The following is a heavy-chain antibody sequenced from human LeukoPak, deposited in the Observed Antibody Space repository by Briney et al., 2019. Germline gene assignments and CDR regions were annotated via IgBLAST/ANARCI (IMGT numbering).Heavy chain of an antibody. CDR3: ARYCTSTTCILRGFDY. J-gene: IGHJ4*02. CDR1: GDSISSSSYF. Sequence: SETLSLTCTVSGDSISSSSYFWGWIRQPPGKGLEWIANIYHTGSAHYNPSLKSRVTISVDTSKNQFSLKLSSVTAADTAVYYCARYCTSTTCILRGFDYWGQGTLVTVSS. D-gene: IGHD2-2*01. V-gene: IGHV4-39*07. CDR2: IYHTGSA.